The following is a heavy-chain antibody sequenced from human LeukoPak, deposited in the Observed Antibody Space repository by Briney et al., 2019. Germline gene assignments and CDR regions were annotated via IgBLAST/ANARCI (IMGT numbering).Heavy chain of an antibody. D-gene: IGHD2-2*01. CDR1: GYTFTSYY. Sequence: ASVKVSCKASGYTFTSYYMHWVRQAPGQGLEWMGIINPSGGSTSYAQKFQGRVTMTRDTSTSTVYMELSSLRSEDTAVYYCVRPALPRYYFDYWGQGTLVTVSS. CDR2: INPSGGST. J-gene: IGHJ4*02. CDR3: VRPALPRYYFDY. V-gene: IGHV1-46*01.